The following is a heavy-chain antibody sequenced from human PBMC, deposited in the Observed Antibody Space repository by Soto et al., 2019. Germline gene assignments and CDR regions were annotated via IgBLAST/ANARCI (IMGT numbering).Heavy chain of an antibody. J-gene: IGHJ6*03. CDR3: ARGPYYDLIWNYYYMDV. CDR2: RYYSGST. D-gene: IGHD3-16*01. Sequence: QVQLQESGPGLVKPSETLSLNCSVSGGSISGHYWSWVRQTPGKGLEWIGYRYYSGSTNYNPSLKSRVTISVDTSKIHFSLRLTSVTAADTAVYYCARGPYYDLIWNYYYMDVWGKGTTVTVSS. CDR1: GGSISGHY. V-gene: IGHV4-59*08.